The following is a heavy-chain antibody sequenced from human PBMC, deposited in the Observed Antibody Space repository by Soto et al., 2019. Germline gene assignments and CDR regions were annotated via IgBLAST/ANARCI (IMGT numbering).Heavy chain of an antibody. CDR1: GYTFTSYG. J-gene: IGHJ4*02. V-gene: IGHV1-18*01. CDR2: ISAYNGNT. CDR3: AREGRIAAAGTFDY. Sequence: ASVKVSCKASGYTFTSYGISLVRQAPGQGLEWMGWISAYNGNTSYAQKFQGRVTMTRDTSTSTVYMELSSLRSEDTAVYYCAREGRIAAAGTFDYWGQGTLVTVSS. D-gene: IGHD6-13*01.